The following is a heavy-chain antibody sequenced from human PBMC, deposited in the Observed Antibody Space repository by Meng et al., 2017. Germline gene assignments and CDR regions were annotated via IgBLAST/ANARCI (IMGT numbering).Heavy chain of an antibody. V-gene: IGHV3-21*01. D-gene: IGHD4-17*01. CDR1: GFTFSSYE. CDR3: ARAREVTTVTTPEAFDI. J-gene: IGHJ3*02. CDR2: ISSSSSYI. Sequence: LSLTCAASGFTFSSYEMNWVRQAPGKGLEWVSSISSSSSYIYYADSVKGRFTISRDNAKNSLYLQMNSLRAEDTAVYYCARAREVTTVTTPEAFDIWGQGTMVTVSS.